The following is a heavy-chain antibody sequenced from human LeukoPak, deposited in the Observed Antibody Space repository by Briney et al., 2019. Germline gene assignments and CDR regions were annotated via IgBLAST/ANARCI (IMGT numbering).Heavy chain of an antibody. V-gene: IGHV4-59*01. Sequence: SETLSLTCTVSGGSISSYYWSWIRQPPGKGLEWIGYIYYSGSTNYNPSLKSRVTISVDTSKNQFSLKLSSVTAADTAVYYCARPAYLGIVGATDDALDIWGQGTMVTVSS. D-gene: IGHD1-26*01. CDR2: IYYSGST. CDR3: ARPAYLGIVGATDDALDI. J-gene: IGHJ3*02. CDR1: GGSISSYY.